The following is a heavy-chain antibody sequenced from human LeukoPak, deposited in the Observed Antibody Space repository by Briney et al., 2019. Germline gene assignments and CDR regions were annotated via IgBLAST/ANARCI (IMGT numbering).Heavy chain of an antibody. V-gene: IGHV1-2*06. J-gene: IGHJ4*02. CDR1: GYTLIDYY. CDR2: INPNSGGT. Sequence: ASVKVSCKASGYTLIDYYMHWMRQALGQGLEWMGRINPNSGGTNYAQKFQGRVTMTRDTSISTVYMELSRLRSDDTAVYYCARVGYYESSGYYEYWGQGTLVTVSS. CDR3: ARVGYYESSGYYEY. D-gene: IGHD3-22*01.